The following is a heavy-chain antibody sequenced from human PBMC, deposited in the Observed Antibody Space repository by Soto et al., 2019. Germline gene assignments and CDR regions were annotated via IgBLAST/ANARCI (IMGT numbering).Heavy chain of an antibody. Sequence: PGESLKISCKGSGYTFTTYWIAWVRQMPGKGLEWMGIIYPGDSDTRYSPSFQGQVTISADKSISTAYLQRSSLKASDTAMYYCARRDIAAAGIDPWFDPWGQGTLVTVSS. J-gene: IGHJ5*02. CDR1: GYTFTTYW. CDR2: IYPGDSDT. CDR3: ARRDIAAAGIDPWFDP. D-gene: IGHD6-13*01. V-gene: IGHV5-51*01.